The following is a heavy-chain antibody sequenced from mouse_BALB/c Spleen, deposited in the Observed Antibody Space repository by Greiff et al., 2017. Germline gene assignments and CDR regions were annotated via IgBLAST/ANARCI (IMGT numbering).Heavy chain of an antibody. V-gene: IGHV5-6-2*01. J-gene: IGHJ4*01. D-gene: IGHD2-3*01. CDR3: ARHWVTYDGYPYYAMDY. Sequence: EVKLEESGGGLVKLGGSLKLSCAASGFTFSSYYMSWVRQTPEKRLELVAAINSNGGSTYYPDTVKGRFTISRDNAKNTLYLQMSSLKSEDTALYYCARHWVTYDGYPYYAMDYWGQGTSVTVSS. CDR1: GFTFSSYY. CDR2: INSNGGST.